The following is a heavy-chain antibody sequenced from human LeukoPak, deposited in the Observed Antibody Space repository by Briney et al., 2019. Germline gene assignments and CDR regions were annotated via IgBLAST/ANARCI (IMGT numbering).Heavy chain of an antibody. D-gene: IGHD3-22*01. CDR3: AKHRFESGGYHSTD. Sequence: GGSLRLSCAASGFTFSSYAMTWVRQAPGKGLAWVSTISGGSGSTYCADSVKGRFTISRDNSKNTLYLQMNSLRDEDTAVYYCAKHRFESGGYHSTDWGQGTLVTVSS. J-gene: IGHJ4*02. CDR1: GFTFSSYA. V-gene: IGHV3-23*01. CDR2: ISGGSGST.